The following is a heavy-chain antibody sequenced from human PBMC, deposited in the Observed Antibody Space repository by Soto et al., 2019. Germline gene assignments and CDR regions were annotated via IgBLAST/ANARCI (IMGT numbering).Heavy chain of an antibody. CDR2: ISGSGGST. CDR1: GFTFSSYA. J-gene: IGHJ4*02. D-gene: IGHD2-15*01. V-gene: IGHV3-23*01. CDR3: AKDPTPLGYCSGGSCYFDY. Sequence: GSLRLSCAASGFTFSSYAMSWVRQAPGKGLEWVSAISGSGGSTYYADSVKGRFTISRDNSKNTLYLQMNSLRAEDTAVYYCAKDPTPLGYCSGGSCYFDYWGQGTLVTVSS.